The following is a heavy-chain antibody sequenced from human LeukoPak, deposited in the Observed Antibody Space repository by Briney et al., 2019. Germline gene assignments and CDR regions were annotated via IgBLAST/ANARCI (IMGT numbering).Heavy chain of an antibody. D-gene: IGHD5-12*01. J-gene: IGHJ4*02. Sequence: GGSLRLSCAASGFTFSSYVMSWVRQAPGKGLEWVSAISGSGGSTYYADSVKGRFTISRDNSKNTLYLQMNSLRAEDTAVYYCAKDNSGYDSYGGRYYFDYWGQGTLVTVSS. CDR1: GFTFSSYV. CDR2: ISGSGGST. V-gene: IGHV3-23*01. CDR3: AKDNSGYDSYGGRYYFDY.